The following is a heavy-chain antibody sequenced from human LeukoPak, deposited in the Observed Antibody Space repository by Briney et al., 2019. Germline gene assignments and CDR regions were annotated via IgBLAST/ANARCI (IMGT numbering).Heavy chain of an antibody. D-gene: IGHD3-22*01. Sequence: GGSLRLSCAASGFTFSIYWMSWVRQTPGKGLEWVANINQGGSETYYVDSVKGRFTISRDNAQNSLYLQMNSLRAEDTAVYYCAKAGSSGSVDIWGQGTRVTVSS. CDR1: GFTFSIYW. J-gene: IGHJ4*02. CDR2: INQGGSET. V-gene: IGHV3-7*01. CDR3: AKAGSSGSVDI.